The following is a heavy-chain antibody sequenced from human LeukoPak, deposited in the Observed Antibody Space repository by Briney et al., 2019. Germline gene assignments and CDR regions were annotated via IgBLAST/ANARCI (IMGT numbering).Heavy chain of an antibody. CDR1: GFTFGDYA. CDR2: IRSKAYGGTT. J-gene: IGHJ4*02. V-gene: IGHV3-49*03. CDR3: SGDLKSDFDY. Sequence: GGSLRLSCTASGFTFGDYAMSWFRQAPGKGLEWGGFIRSKAYGGTTEYAASVKGRFTISRDDSKSIAYLQMNSLKTEDTAVYYCSGDLKSDFDYWGQGTLVTVSS. D-gene: IGHD4-17*01.